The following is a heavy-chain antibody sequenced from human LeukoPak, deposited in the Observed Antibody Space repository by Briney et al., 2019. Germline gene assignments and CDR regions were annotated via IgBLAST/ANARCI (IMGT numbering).Heavy chain of an antibody. CDR2: INHSGST. Sequence: SETLSLTCAVYGASFSGSYWSWIRQPPGMGLEWIGEINHSGSTNYNPSLKSRVTISVDTSKNQFSLKLSSVTAADTAVYYCARGRIAAPRFYYYYMDVGGKGTTVTVSS. D-gene: IGHD6-6*01. V-gene: IGHV4-34*01. J-gene: IGHJ6*03. CDR3: ARGRIAAPRFYYYYMDV. CDR1: GASFSGSY.